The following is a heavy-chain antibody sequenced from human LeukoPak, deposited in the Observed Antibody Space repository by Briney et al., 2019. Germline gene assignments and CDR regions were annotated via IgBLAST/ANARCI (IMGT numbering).Heavy chain of an antibody. CDR2: IYYSGST. J-gene: IGHJ5*02. CDR3: ARDSYYDFWSGYYTGRFGFDP. V-gene: IGHV4-61*01. CDR1: GGSISSSSYY. Sequence: SETLSLTCTVSGGSISSSSYYWGWIRQPPGKGLEWIGYIYYSGSTNYNPSLKSRVTISVDTSKNQFSLKLSSVTAADTAVYYCARDSYYDFWSGYYTGRFGFDPWGQGTLVTVSS. D-gene: IGHD3-3*01.